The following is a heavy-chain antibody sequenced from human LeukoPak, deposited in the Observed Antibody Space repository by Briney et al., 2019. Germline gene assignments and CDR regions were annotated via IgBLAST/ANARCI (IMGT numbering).Heavy chain of an antibody. Sequence: SETLSLTCAVYGGSFSGYYWSWTRQPPGKGLEWIGEINHSGSTNYNPSLKSRVTISVDTSKNQFSLKLSSVTAADTAVYYCARVTGYMVEDYFDYWGQGTLVTVSS. CDR1: GGSFSGYY. CDR2: INHSGST. V-gene: IGHV4-34*01. D-gene: IGHD6-13*01. CDR3: ARVTGYMVEDYFDY. J-gene: IGHJ4*02.